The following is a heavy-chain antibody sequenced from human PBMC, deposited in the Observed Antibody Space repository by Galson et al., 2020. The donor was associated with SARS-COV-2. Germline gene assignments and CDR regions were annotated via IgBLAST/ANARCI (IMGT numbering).Heavy chain of an antibody. D-gene: IGHD3-16*01. V-gene: IGHV3-30*04. CDR3: ATGGTVITLGDS. J-gene: IGHJ4*02. CDR2: ISYDETNK. Sequence: GGSLRLSCAASGFPFNIYAMHWVRQAPGKGLEWEAVISYDETNKSYADSVKGRFTISRDNSKNTLYLHMNSLRPEDTAVYYCATGGTVITLGDSWGQGTLVTVSS. CDR1: GFPFNIYA.